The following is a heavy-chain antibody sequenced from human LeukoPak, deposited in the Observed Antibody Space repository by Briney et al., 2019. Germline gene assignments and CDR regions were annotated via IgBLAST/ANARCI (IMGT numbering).Heavy chain of an antibody. V-gene: IGHV1-69*13. CDR1: GGTFSNYG. Sequence: SVTVFCKASGGTFSNYGISWVRQAPGQGLEWMGGIIPIFGTTNYAQKFQGRVTITADESTSTAYMELSSLRSEDTAVYYCASFLVSGLDATNKYYYYYGMDVWGQGTTVTVSS. J-gene: IGHJ6*02. D-gene: IGHD2-15*01. CDR3: ASFLVSGLDATNKYYYYYGMDV. CDR2: IIPIFGTT.